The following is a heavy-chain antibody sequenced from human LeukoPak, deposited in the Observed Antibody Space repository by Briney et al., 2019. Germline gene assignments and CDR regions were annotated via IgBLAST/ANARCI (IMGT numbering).Heavy chain of an antibody. V-gene: IGHV3-30*04. D-gene: IGHD3-10*01. CDR3: AKDHAGSGRAFEY. J-gene: IGHJ4*02. Sequence: GTSLRLSCVTSVCTFRMSVVHWVRQAPGKGLEWVALISSEGIKSYYADSVKGRFTVSRDNSKDIVYLQMNSLSADDTGIYYCAKDHAGSGRAFEYWGQGTLLTVSS. CDR2: ISSEGIKS. CDR1: VCTFRMSV.